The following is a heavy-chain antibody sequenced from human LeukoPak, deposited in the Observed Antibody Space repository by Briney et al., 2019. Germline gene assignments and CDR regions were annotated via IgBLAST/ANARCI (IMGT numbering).Heavy chain of an antibody. CDR3: ARGRGYSGYHDY. CDR1: GYTFTSYD. J-gene: IGHJ4*02. CDR2: MNPNSGNT. V-gene: IGHV1-8*01. D-gene: IGHD5-12*01. Sequence: GASVKVSCKASGYTFTSYDINWVRQAPGQGLEWMGWMNPNSGNTGYAQKFQGRVTITRNTSISTAYMELSSLRSEDTAVYYCARGRGYSGYHDYWGQGTLVTVSS.